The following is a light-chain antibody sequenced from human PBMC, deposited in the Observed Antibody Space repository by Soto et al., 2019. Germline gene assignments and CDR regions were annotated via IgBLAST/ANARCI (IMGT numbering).Light chain of an antibody. J-gene: IGLJ1*01. V-gene: IGLV2-14*01. CDR3: SSYTSSSTLG. CDR2: EVS. Sequence: QSVVTQPASVSGSPGQSITISCTGTSSDVGGYNYVSWYQQHPGKAPKLMIYEVSNRPSGVSSRFSGSKSGNTASLTISGLQAEDAADYYCSSYTSSSTLGFGTGTKLTVL. CDR1: SSDVGGYNY.